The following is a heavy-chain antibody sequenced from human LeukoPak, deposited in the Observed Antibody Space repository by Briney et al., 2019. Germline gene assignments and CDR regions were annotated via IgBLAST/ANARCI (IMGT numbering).Heavy chain of an antibody. CDR1: GFSFSNYS. J-gene: IGHJ4*02. D-gene: IGHD2-21*01. CDR3: AKDYVVGSIDY. CDR2: IRKGSGYI. Sequence: GESLRLSCVGSGFSFSNYSLNWVRQTPGKGLEWVSSIRKGSGYIYQTDSVKGRFTISRDNSKNTLFLQMNSLRAEDSAVYYCAKDYVVGSIDYWGQGTLVTVSS. V-gene: IGHV3-21*01.